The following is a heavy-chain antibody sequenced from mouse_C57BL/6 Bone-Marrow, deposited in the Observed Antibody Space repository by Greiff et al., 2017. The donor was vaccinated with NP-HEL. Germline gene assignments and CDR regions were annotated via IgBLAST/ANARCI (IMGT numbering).Heavy chain of an antibody. CDR2: IYPGSGNT. D-gene: IGHD1-1*01. Sequence: VQLQQSGPELVKPGASVKISCKASGYSFTSYYIHWVKQRPGQGLEWIGWIYPGSGNTKYNEKFKGKATLTADTSSSTAYMQLSSLTSEDSAVYYCATLYYYGSSYLWYFDVWGTGTTVTVSS. V-gene: IGHV1-66*01. J-gene: IGHJ1*03. CDR3: ATLYYYGSSYLWYFDV. CDR1: GYSFTSYY.